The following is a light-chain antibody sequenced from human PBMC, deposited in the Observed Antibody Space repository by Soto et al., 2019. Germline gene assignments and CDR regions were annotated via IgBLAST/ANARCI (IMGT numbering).Light chain of an antibody. CDR3: QSHDSSLNSWV. V-gene: IGLV1-40*01. Sequence: QSVLTQPPSMSGAPGQRVTISCTGSSSNIGAGYDVHWYQLLPGTAPKLLIYGNTNRPSRVPDRFSGSKSGTSASLAITGLRAEDEADYYCQSHDSSLNSWVFGGGTQLTVL. J-gene: IGLJ3*02. CDR2: GNT. CDR1: SSNIGAGYD.